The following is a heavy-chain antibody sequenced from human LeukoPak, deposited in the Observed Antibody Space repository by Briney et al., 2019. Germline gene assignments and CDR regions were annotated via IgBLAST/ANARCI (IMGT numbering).Heavy chain of an antibody. V-gene: IGHV1-24*01. CDR3: ALMTTVTTSWGWFDP. D-gene: IGHD4-17*01. Sequence: ASVKVSCKVSGYTLTELSMHWVRQAPGKGLEWMGGFDPEDGETIYAQKFQGRVTMTEDTSTDTAYMELSSLRSEDTAVYYCALMTTVTTSWGWFDPWGQRTLVTVSS. CDR1: GYTLTELS. J-gene: IGHJ5*02. CDR2: FDPEDGET.